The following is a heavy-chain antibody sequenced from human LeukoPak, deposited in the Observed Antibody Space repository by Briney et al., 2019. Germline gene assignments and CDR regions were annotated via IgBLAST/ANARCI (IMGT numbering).Heavy chain of an antibody. CDR2: IRYDGSNK. CDR3: AKDHRAYCGGDCVDFDY. Sequence: PGGSLRLSCVASGFTFSNFGVHWVRQAPGKGLEWVAFIRYDGSNKYYADSVKGRFTISRDNSKNTLYLQMNSLRAEDTAVYYCAKDHRAYCGGDCVDFDYWGQGTLVTVSS. V-gene: IGHV3-30*02. CDR1: GFTFSNFG. D-gene: IGHD2-21*02. J-gene: IGHJ4*02.